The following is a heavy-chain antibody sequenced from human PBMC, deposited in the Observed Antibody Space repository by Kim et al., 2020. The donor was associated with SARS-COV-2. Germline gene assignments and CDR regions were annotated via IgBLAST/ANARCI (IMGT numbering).Heavy chain of an antibody. CDR3: AIRSSSWYGY. J-gene: IGHJ4*02. D-gene: IGHD6-13*01. Sequence: STNYNPSLKSRVTISVHPSKNQCSLKLSSVTAADTAVYYCAIRSSSWYGYWGQGTLVTVSS. CDR2: ST. V-gene: IGHV4-34*01.